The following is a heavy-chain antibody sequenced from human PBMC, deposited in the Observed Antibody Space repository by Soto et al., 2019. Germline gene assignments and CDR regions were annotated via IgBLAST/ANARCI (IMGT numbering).Heavy chain of an antibody. CDR3: ARELGAKWFDP. Sequence: QVQLQESGPGLLKPSQTLSLTCTVSGGSISSCGYYWIWIRQHPGKGLEWIGYIYYSGSNYYNPSLTSRVTISVDTSKNQFALKLSAVTAADTAVYYCARELGAKWFDPWGQGTLVTVSS. J-gene: IGHJ5*02. CDR1: GGSISSCGYY. D-gene: IGHD3-16*01. CDR2: IYYSGSN. V-gene: IGHV4-31*03.